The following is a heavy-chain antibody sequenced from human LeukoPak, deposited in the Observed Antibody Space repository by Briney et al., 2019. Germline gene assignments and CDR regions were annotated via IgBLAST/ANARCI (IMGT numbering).Heavy chain of an antibody. CDR2: IYYSGST. D-gene: IGHD1-1*01. CDR3: ARCPVRTPNWFDP. J-gene: IGHJ5*02. CDR1: GGSISSSSYY. V-gene: IGHV4-39*01. Sequence: SETLSLTCTLSGGSISSSSYYWGWIRHPPGKGLGWIGSIYYSGSTYYNPSLKSRVTISVDTSKNQCSLKLSSVTAADTAVYYCARCPVRTPNWFDPWGQGTLVTVSS.